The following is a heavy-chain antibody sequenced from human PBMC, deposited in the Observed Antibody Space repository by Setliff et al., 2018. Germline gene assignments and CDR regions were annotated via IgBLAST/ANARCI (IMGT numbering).Heavy chain of an antibody. CDR3: SRLVRYCTTTTCQRASGDDY. D-gene: IGHD2-8*01. CDR1: GYLLTSYG. Sequence: ASVKVSCKTSGYLLTSYGLTWVRQAPGQGLEWMGWISPYNGHTNSAQNLQGRVTLTTDTSTTTASLELRSLTSDDTAVYYCSRLVRYCTTTTCQRASGDDYWGQGTLVTVS. J-gene: IGHJ4*02. CDR2: ISPYNGHT. V-gene: IGHV1-18*01.